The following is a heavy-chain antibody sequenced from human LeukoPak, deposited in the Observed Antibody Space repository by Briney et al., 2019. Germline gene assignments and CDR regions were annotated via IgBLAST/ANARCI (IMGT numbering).Heavy chain of an antibody. J-gene: IGHJ4*02. CDR3: ARGPRAYRYSSSWFFDY. V-gene: IGHV3-23*01. D-gene: IGHD6-13*01. CDR1: GFTFSSYA. Sequence: GGSLRLSCAASGFTFSSYAMSWVRQAPGKGLEWVSAISGSGGSTYYADSVKGRFTISRDNSKNTLYLQMNSLRAEDTAVYYCARGPRAYRYSSSWFFDYWGQGTLVTVSS. CDR2: ISGSGGST.